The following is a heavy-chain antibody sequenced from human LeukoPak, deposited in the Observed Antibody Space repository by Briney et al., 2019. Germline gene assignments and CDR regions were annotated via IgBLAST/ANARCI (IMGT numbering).Heavy chain of an antibody. J-gene: IGHJ4*02. V-gene: IGHV1-46*01. D-gene: IGHD3-9*01. CDR1: GYTCTSYY. CDR3: ERVSRPYYDILTGYSDFDY. Sequence: ASVKVSCKASGYTCTSYYMHWVRQAPGQGLEWMGILNPSGDSTSYAQKFQRRVTMTKDMSTSTVYMELSGLRSEDTAVYYCERVSRPYYDILTGYSDFDYWGQGTLVTVSS. CDR2: LNPSGDST.